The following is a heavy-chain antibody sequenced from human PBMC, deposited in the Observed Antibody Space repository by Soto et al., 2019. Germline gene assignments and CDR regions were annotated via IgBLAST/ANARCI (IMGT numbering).Heavy chain of an antibody. J-gene: IGHJ4*02. Sequence: PGGSLRLSCAASGFTFSRYAMHWVRQAPGEGQGLRRGKGLEWVGRTRNKAKSFTTEYAASVKGGFTISRDDSKKSLYLQMNSLKTEDTAMYYCARRYHDGSGFHYFDYWGQGTLVTVSS. CDR1: GFTFSRYA. CDR3: ARRYHDGSGFHYFDY. CDR2: TRNKAKSFTT. V-gene: IGHV3-72*01. D-gene: IGHD3-22*01.